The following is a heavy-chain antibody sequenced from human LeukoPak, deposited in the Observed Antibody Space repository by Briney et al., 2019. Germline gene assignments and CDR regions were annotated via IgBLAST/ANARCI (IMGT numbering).Heavy chain of an antibody. V-gene: IGHV1-69*05. CDR2: IIPIFGTA. CDR1: GGTFSSYA. D-gene: IGHD6-25*01. Sequence: SVKVSCKASGGTFSSYAISWVRQAPGQGLEWMGGIIPIFGTANYAQKFQGRVTITTDESTSTAYMELSSLRSEDTAVYYCARDEAARVFDAFDIWGQGTMVTVSS. CDR3: ARDEAARVFDAFDI. J-gene: IGHJ3*02.